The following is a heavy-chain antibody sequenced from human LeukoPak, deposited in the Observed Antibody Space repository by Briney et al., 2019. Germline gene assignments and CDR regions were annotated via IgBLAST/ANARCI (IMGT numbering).Heavy chain of an antibody. D-gene: IGHD3-22*01. CDR3: HVSGYYLEY. Sequence: GGSLRLSCAASGFTFDDYVMHWVRQAAGKGLEWVSLISGDGGSTYYADSVKGRFTISRDNSKNSLYLQMNSLRTEDTALYYCHVSGYYLEYWGQGTLVTVSS. J-gene: IGHJ4*02. V-gene: IGHV3-43*02. CDR2: ISGDGGST. CDR1: GFTFDDYV.